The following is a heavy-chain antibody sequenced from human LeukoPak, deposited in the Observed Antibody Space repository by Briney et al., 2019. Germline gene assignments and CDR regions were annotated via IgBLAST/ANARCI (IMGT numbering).Heavy chain of an antibody. CDR3: ARGGSGSYFSWLDP. Sequence: ASVKVSCKASGYTFTDYYIHWVRQAPGQGLECMGWINPNSGGTNYAQKFQGRVTMTRDTSISTAYMELSRLRSDDTAGYYCARGGSGSYFSWLDPWGQGTLVTVSS. J-gene: IGHJ5*02. D-gene: IGHD3-10*01. V-gene: IGHV1-2*02. CDR2: INPNSGGT. CDR1: GYTFTDYY.